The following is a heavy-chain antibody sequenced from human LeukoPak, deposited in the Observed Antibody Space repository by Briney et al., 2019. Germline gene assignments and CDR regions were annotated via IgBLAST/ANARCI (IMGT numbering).Heavy chain of an antibody. J-gene: IGHJ3*02. V-gene: IGHV3-23*01. CDR3: AREGMLGVFDI. Sequence: GGSLRLSCAASGFTFSSYAMSWVRQAPGKGLEWVSIISGSGTSTYYADSVKGRFTISRDNSKNTLYLQINSLRVEDTAVYYCAREGMLGVFDIWGQGTMVTVSS. CDR1: GFTFSSYA. CDR2: ISGSGTST. D-gene: IGHD3-3*01.